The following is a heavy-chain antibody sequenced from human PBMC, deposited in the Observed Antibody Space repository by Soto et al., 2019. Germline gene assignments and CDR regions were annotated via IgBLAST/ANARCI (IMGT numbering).Heavy chain of an antibody. CDR1: GVSISSDY. CDR2: TSHRLTT. D-gene: IGHD1-26*01. Sequence: PSETLSLTCTVSGVSISSDYGTWIGQSPVNGLEFIAYTSHRLTTDYNPSVKSRVTMSVDRSKNEFALKLSSFTAADTAVYYCARTPLLWGQGTMVTVSS. V-gene: IGHV4-59*12. CDR3: ARTPLL. J-gene: IGHJ4*02.